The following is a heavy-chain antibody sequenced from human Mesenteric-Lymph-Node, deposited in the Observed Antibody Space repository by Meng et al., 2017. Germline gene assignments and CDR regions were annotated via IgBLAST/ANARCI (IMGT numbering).Heavy chain of an antibody. J-gene: IGHJ4*02. CDR3: AKGLVQSCRSVVCYPIDY. Sequence: GESLKISCAASGFTFSNYAMSWVRQAQGKGLEWVTAINDGGDSTYHAGSVRGRFTISRDHSKSTLYLQMNSLRAEDTAVYYCAKGLVQSCRSVVCYPIDYWGQGSLVTVSS. D-gene: IGHD2-21*02. V-gene: IGHV3-23*01. CDR1: GFTFSNYA. CDR2: INDGGDST.